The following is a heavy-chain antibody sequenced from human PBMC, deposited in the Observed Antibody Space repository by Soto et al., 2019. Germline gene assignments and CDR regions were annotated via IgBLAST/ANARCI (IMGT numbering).Heavy chain of an antibody. CDR1: GYTFTSYG. D-gene: IGHD2-2*01. J-gene: IGHJ5*02. CDR3: ATSYGSSTSCYGSQNWFDP. Sequence: ASVKVSCKASGYTFTSYGISWVRQAPGQGLEWMGWISAYNGNTNYAQKLQGRVTMTTDTSTSTAYMELRSLRSDDTAVYYCATSYGSSTSCYGSQNWFDPWGQGPLVTVS. V-gene: IGHV1-18*01. CDR2: ISAYNGNT.